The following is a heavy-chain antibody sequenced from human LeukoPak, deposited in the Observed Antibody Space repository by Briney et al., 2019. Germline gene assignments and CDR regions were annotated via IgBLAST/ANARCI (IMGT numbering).Heavy chain of an antibody. CDR2: ISSSSSYI. CDR1: GFTFSSYS. V-gene: IGHV3-21*04. CDR3: ARRSYYYYYMDV. Sequence: PGGSLRLSCAASGFTFSSYSMNWVRQAPGKGLEWVSSISSSSSYIYYADSVKGRFTISRDNAKNSLYLQMNSLRAEDMALYYCARRSYYYYYMDVWGKGTTVTVSS. J-gene: IGHJ6*03.